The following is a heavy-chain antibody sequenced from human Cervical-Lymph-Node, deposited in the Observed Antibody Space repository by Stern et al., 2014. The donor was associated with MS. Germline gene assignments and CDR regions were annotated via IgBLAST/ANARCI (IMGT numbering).Heavy chain of an antibody. Sequence: MQLVESGAEVKKPGSSVKVSCKASGGTFSSYAISWVRQAPGQGLEWMGGISPIFGTANYAQKFQGRVTITADESTSTAYMELSSLRSEDTAVYYCARDPHCSGGSCVEDVWGQGTTVTVSS. V-gene: IGHV1-69*01. D-gene: IGHD2-15*01. CDR1: GGTFSSYA. CDR3: ARDPHCSGGSCVEDV. J-gene: IGHJ6*02. CDR2: ISPIFGTA.